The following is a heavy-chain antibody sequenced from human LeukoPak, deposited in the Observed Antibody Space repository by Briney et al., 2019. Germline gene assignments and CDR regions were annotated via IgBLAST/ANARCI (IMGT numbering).Heavy chain of an antibody. CDR1: GFTFSSYA. V-gene: IGHV3-30-3*01. D-gene: IGHD2-2*03. CDR3: ARPGYCSSTSCESSYYYYGMDV. CDR2: ISYDGSNK. Sequence: PGGSLRLSCAASGFTFSSYAMHWVRQAPGKGLEWVAVISYDGSNKYYADSVKGRFTISRDNSKNTLYLQMNSLRAEDTAVYYCARPGYCSSTSCESSYYYYGMDVWGQGTTVTVSS. J-gene: IGHJ6*02.